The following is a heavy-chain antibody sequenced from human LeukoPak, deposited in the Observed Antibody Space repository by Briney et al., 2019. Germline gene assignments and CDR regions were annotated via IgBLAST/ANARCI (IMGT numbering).Heavy chain of an antibody. Sequence: ASVTVSCKASGYTFTSYDINWVRQATGQGLEWMGWMNPNSGNTGYAQKFQGRVTMTRNTSISTAYMELSSLRSEDTAVYYCARGKDVYYDFWSGYYYYYYGMDVWGQGTTVTVSS. CDR3: ARGKDVYYDFWSGYYYYYYGMDV. D-gene: IGHD3-3*01. CDR1: GYTFTSYD. J-gene: IGHJ6*02. V-gene: IGHV1-8*01. CDR2: MNPNSGNT.